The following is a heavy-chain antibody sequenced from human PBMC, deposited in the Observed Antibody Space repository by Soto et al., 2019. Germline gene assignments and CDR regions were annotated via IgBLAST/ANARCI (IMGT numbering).Heavy chain of an antibody. CDR2: INPNNGGT. D-gene: IGHD1-1*01. V-gene: IGHV1-2*04. J-gene: IGHJ4*02. Sequence: ASVKVSCKASGYTFTDYYMHWVRQAPGQGLEWMGWINPNNGGTSYAQKFEGWVTMTSDTSISTAYMEVRRLTSDDTAVYYCARGSPTTTPFDYWGQGTLVTVSS. CDR3: ARGSPTTTPFDY. CDR1: GYTFTDYY.